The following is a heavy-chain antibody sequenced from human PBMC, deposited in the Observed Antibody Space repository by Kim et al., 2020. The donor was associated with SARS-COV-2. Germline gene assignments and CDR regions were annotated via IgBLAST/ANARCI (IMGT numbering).Heavy chain of an antibody. CDR1: GFTFSSYG. CDR2: IWYDGSNK. D-gene: IGHD1-26*01. V-gene: IGHV3-33*01. J-gene: IGHJ4*02. CDR3: ARDGIVGATGIDY. Sequence: GGSLRLSCAASGFTFSSYGMHWVRQAPGKGLEWVAVIWYDGSNKYYADSVKSRFTISRDNSKNTLYLQMNSLRAEDTAVYYCARDGIVGATGIDYWGQGTLVTVSS.